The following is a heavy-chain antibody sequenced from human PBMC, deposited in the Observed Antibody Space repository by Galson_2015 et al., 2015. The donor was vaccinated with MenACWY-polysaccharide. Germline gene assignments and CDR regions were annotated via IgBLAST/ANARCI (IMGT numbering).Heavy chain of an antibody. J-gene: IGHJ4*02. CDR1: VYSIRSGYF. V-gene: IGHV4-38-2*01. CDR3: ARVEKYSGSFYILY. CDR2: IFHSGTT. Sequence: SETLSLTCAVSVYSIRSGYFWGWIRQPPGKGLEWIASIFHSGTTYYNPSLKSRVTISVDTSKNQFSLELSSVTAADTAVYYCARVEKYSGSFYILYWGQGTLVTVSS. D-gene: IGHD1-26*01.